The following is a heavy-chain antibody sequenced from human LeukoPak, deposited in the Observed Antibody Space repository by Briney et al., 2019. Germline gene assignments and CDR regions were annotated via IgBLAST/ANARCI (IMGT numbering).Heavy chain of an antibody. Sequence: PGGSLRLSCVVPGFTVSSNYMSCVRQAPGKGLEWVSRIYSGGSTYYADSVKGRFTISRDNSKNTLFLQMSSLRAEDTAVYYCARPATTLYYGMDVWGQGTTVTVSS. CDR1: GFTVSSNY. V-gene: IGHV3-66*04. J-gene: IGHJ6*02. CDR2: IYSGGST. CDR3: ARPATTLYYGMDV. D-gene: IGHD4-11*01.